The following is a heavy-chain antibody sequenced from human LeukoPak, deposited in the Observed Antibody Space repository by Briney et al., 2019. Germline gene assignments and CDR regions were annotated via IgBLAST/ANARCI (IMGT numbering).Heavy chain of an antibody. CDR1: GFTFSNYW. CDR2: MNQVGSEK. J-gene: IGHJ4*02. CDR3: WRRGY. Sequence: PGGSLRLSCAASGFTFSNYWMTWVRQAPGKGLEWVANMNQVGSEKYYVDSMKGRFTISRDNAQNSLYLQMNSLRGEDTAIYCCWRRGYWGQGTLVTVSS. V-gene: IGHV3-7*01.